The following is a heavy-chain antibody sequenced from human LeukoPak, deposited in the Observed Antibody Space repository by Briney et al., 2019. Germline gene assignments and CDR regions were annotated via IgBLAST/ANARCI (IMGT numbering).Heavy chain of an antibody. D-gene: IGHD7-27*01. CDR2: ISYSGST. V-gene: IGHV4-59*08. CDR3: ARNWGSYAFDI. J-gene: IGHJ3*02. CDR1: GGSFSGYY. Sequence: KPSETLSLTCAVYGGSFSGYYWSWIRQPPGKGLEWIGYISYSGSTNYNPSLKSRVTMSVDTSKNQFSLKLSSVTAADTAVYFCARNWGSYAFDIWGQGTMVTVSS.